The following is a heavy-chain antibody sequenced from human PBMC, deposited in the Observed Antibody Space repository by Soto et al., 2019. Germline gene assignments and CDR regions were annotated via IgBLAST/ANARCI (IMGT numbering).Heavy chain of an antibody. J-gene: IGHJ5*02. CDR2: IYYSGST. CDR3: VRDNYCSGGSCYSYRWFDP. V-gene: IGHV4-31*03. CDR1: GGSISSGVYY. D-gene: IGHD2-15*01. Sequence: SETLSLTCTVSGGSISSGVYYWSWIRQQPGKGLEWIGYIYYSGSTYYNPSLKSRVTISVDTSKNQFSLKLSSVTAADTAVYYCVRDNYCSGGSCYSYRWFDPWGQGTLVTVSS.